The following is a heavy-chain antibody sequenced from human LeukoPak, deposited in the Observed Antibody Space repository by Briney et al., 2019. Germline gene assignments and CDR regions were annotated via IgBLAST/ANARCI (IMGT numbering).Heavy chain of an antibody. D-gene: IGHD6-19*01. CDR1: GYTFTSYG. J-gene: IGHJ1*01. CDR3: ARAPLEGIAVAGTEYFQH. CDR2: ISAYNGNT. V-gene: IGHV1-18*01. Sequence: ASVKVSCKASGYTFTSYGISWVRQAPGQGLEWMGWISAYNGNTNYAQKLQGRVTMTTDTSTSTAYMEPRSLRSDDTAVYYCARAPLEGIAVAGTEYFQHWGQGTLVTVSS.